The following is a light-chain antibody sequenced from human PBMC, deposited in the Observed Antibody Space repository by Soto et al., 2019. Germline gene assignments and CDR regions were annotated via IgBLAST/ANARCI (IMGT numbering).Light chain of an antibody. V-gene: IGKV3-20*01. CDR2: GAS. CDR1: QSVSGSS. J-gene: IGKJ4*01. CDR3: HQYGTSPLT. Sequence: EIVLTQSPGTLSLSPGERATLSCRASQSVSGSSLAWYQQKPGQAPRFLIYGASSRATGIPDRFSGSGSATDFTLTISRLEPEDFAVYYCHQYGTSPLTFGGGTKVDIK.